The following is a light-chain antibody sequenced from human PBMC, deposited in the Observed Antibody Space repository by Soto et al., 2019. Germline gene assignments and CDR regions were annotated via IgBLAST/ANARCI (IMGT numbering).Light chain of an antibody. V-gene: IGLV2-14*03. Sequence: QSALTQPASVSGSPGQSITISCTGTSSDVGRYNYVSWYQHHPGKAPKLIFYDVSNRPSGVSERFSVSKSGYTASLTISGLQAEDEADYYCNSYTTSIPYVFGTGTKVTGL. CDR1: SSDVGRYNY. CDR2: DVS. J-gene: IGLJ1*01. CDR3: NSYTTSIPYV.